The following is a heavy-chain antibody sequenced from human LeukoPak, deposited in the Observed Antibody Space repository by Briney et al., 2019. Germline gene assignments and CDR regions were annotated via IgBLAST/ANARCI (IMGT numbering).Heavy chain of an antibody. D-gene: IGHD3-10*01. J-gene: IGHJ4*02. CDR2: ISGSGGGT. CDR3: AKRGVVIRVILVGFHKEAYYFDS. CDR1: GITLSNYA. V-gene: IGHV3-23*01. Sequence: GGSLRLSCAVSGITLSNYAMSWVRQAPGKGLGWVAGISGSGGGTNYADSVKGRFTISRDNPKNTLYLQMNNLSADDTAVYFCAKRGVVIRVILVGFHKEAYYFDSWGQGALVTVSS.